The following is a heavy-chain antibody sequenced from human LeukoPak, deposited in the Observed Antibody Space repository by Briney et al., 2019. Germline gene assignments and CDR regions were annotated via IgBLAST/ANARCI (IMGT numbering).Heavy chain of an antibody. CDR3: ALAPSGSYRFDY. Sequence: ASVKVSCKASGYTFTRYGISWVRQAPGRRLEWMGWICAYNGNTNYAQTLQGRVTMTTDTSTSTAYMELRSLRSDDTAVYYCALAPSGSYRFDYWGQGTLVTVSS. D-gene: IGHD1-26*01. J-gene: IGHJ4*02. V-gene: IGHV1-18*01. CDR1: GYTFTRYG. CDR2: ICAYNGNT.